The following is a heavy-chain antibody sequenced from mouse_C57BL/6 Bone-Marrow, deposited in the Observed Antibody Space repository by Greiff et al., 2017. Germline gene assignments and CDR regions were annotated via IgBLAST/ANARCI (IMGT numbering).Heavy chain of an antibody. CDR3: AEGYYGSSYY. Sequence: QVQLQQSGPELVRPGASVKISCKAPGYTFTSHWMQWVRQRPGQSLEWIGEIFPGSGSTYYNEKFKGKATLTVDTSSSTAYMELRRLTSQDAAVYICAEGYYGSSYYWGQGTTLTVSS. CDR1: GYTFTSHW. CDR2: IFPGSGST. D-gene: IGHD1-1*01. J-gene: IGHJ2*01. V-gene: IGHV1-56*01.